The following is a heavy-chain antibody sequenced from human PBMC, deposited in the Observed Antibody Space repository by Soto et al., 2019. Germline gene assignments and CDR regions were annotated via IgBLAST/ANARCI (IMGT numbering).Heavy chain of an antibody. Sequence: GGSLRLSCAASGFTVSSNYMSWVRQAPGKGLEWVAVIWYDGSNKYYADSVKGRFTISRDNSKNTLYLQMNSLRAEDTAVYYCARGERIVVVPAAIRGWFDPWGQGTLVTVSS. J-gene: IGHJ5*02. CDR1: GFTVSSNY. CDR2: IWYDGSNK. D-gene: IGHD2-2*01. CDR3: ARGERIVVVPAAIRGWFDP. V-gene: IGHV3-33*08.